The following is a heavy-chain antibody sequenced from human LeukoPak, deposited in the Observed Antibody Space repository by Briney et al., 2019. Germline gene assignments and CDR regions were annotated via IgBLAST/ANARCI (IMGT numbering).Heavy chain of an antibody. J-gene: IGHJ4*02. Sequence: SGGSLRHSCAVPGFSLSDYSMNWVRQALGKGREWVSYISSRSSNIYCADSVKGRFTNSRDNAKNSLYLQMNSLRGEDTAVYYCARVWDSGSGSYPYWGQGTLVTVSS. CDR3: ARVWDSGSGSYPY. V-gene: IGHV3-48*01. CDR1: GFSLSDYS. CDR2: ISSRSSNI. D-gene: IGHD3-10*01.